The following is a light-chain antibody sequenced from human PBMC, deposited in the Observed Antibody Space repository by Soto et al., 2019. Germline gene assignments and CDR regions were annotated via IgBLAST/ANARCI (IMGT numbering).Light chain of an antibody. J-gene: IGLJ2*01. V-gene: IGLV2-11*01. Sequence: QSALTQPPSVSGSPGQSVSISCTGTSSDVGTYNYVSWYQQHPGKAPKLVIFDVNRRPSGVPDRFSGSKSANTASLTISGLQAEDEADYYCCSYAGNYIVIFGGGTKLTVL. CDR2: DVN. CDR1: SSDVGTYNY. CDR3: CSYAGNYIVI.